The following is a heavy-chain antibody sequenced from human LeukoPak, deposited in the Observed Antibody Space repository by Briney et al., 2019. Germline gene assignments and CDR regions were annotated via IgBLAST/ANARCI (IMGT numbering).Heavy chain of an antibody. CDR3: AKGHTSLDC. V-gene: IGHV3-11*01. CDR2: ITPSGDYM. Sequence: PGGSLRLSCAASGFSFSDSYMSWIRQAPGRGLEYISYITPSGDYMSYTDSVKGRFTFSRDNAKNSLYLQMNSLRAEDTAVYFCAKGHTSLDCRGQGALVTVSS. D-gene: IGHD2/OR15-2a*01. CDR1: GFSFSDSY. J-gene: IGHJ4*02.